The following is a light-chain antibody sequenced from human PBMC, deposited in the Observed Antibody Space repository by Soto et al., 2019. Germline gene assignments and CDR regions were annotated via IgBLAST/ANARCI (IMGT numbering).Light chain of an antibody. CDR2: EVS. J-gene: IGLJ1*01. V-gene: IGLV2-14*01. Sequence: QSALTQPASMSGSPGQSITISCTGTSSDVGGYNYVSWYQRHPGKAPKLMIYEVSNRPSGVSNRFSGSKSGNTASLTISGLQAEDEADYYCSSYAGSSNVFGTGTKLTVL. CDR1: SSDVGGYNY. CDR3: SSYAGSSNV.